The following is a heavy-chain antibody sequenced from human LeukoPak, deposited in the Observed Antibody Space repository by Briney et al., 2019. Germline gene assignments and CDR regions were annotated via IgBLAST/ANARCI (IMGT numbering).Heavy chain of an antibody. D-gene: IGHD2-21*02. CDR3: ARLPYYCGGDCYPGDPKTGFDY. CDR1: GGSISSYY. Sequence: SETLSLTCTVSGGSISSYYWSWIRQPPGKGLEWIGYIYYSGSTNYNPSLKSRVTISVDTSKNQFSLKLSSVTAADTAVYYCARLPYYCGGDCYPGDPKTGFDYWGQGTLVTVSS. CDR2: IYYSGST. V-gene: IGHV4-59*08. J-gene: IGHJ4*02.